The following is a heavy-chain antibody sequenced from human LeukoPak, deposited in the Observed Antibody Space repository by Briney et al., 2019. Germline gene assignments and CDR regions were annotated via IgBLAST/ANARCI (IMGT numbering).Heavy chain of an antibody. CDR2: INHSGST. V-gene: IGHV4-34*01. CDR1: GGSFSGYY. D-gene: IGHD3-22*01. J-gene: IGHJ4*02. Sequence: SETLSLTCAVYGGSFSGYYWSWIRQPPGKGLEWIGEINHSGSTNYNPSLKSRVTISVDTSKNQFSLKLSSVTAADTAVYYCARGGGYRNDYWGQGTLVTVSS. CDR3: ARGGGYRNDY.